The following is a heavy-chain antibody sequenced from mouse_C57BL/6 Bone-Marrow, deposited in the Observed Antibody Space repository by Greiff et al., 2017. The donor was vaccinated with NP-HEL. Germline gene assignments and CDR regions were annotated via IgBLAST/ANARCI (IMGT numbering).Heavy chain of an antibody. Sequence: EVMLVESGGGLVKPGGSLKLSCAASGFTFSSYAMSWVRQTPEKRLEWVATISAGGSYTYYPDNVKGRFTISRDNAKNNLYLQMSQLKSEDTAMYYCAAMVTNYFDYWGQGTTLTVSS. CDR3: AAMVTNYFDY. CDR2: ISAGGSYT. CDR1: GFTFSSYA. J-gene: IGHJ2*01. V-gene: IGHV5-4*03. D-gene: IGHD2-2*01.